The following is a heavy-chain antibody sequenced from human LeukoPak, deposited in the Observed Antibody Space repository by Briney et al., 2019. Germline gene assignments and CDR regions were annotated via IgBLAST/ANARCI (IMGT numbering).Heavy chain of an antibody. D-gene: IGHD2-15*01. CDR2: NNGDGSTT. CDR1: GFSLSGYW. J-gene: IGHJ5*02. V-gene: IGHV3-74*01. CDR3: ARDPRNVGLAP. Sequence: GGSLRPSCVASGFSLSGYWMYWVRQAPGKGLMYISRNNGDGSTTNYADVVKGRFTMSRDNVKNTLYLQMNSLRVEDTAVYYCARDPRNVGLAPWGQGTLVTVSS.